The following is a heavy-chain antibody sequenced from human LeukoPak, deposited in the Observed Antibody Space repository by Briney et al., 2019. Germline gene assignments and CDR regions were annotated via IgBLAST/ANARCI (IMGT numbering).Heavy chain of an antibody. V-gene: IGHV3-7*01. D-gene: IGHD3-10*01. Sequence: PGGSLRLSCAASGFTFSSYWMSWVRQAPGKGLEWVANIKQDGSEKYYVDSVKGRFTISRDNAKNSLYLQMNSLRAEDTAVYYCASINLWFGELLQYGMDVWDQGTTVTVSS. CDR1: GFTFSSYW. J-gene: IGHJ6*02. CDR3: ASINLWFGELLQYGMDV. CDR2: IKQDGSEK.